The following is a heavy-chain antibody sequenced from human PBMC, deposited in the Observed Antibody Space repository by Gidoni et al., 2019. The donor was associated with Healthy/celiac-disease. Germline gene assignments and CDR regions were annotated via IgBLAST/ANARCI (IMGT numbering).Heavy chain of an antibody. J-gene: IGHJ4*02. V-gene: IGHV4-31*03. CDR1: GGCISSGGYY. CDR3: ARDRGYAAVAGFDY. CDR2: IYYSGST. D-gene: IGHD6-19*01. Sequence: QVQLQESGPGQVKPSQTLSPTRTVPGGCISSGGYYWSWIRQQPGTGLEWIGYIYYSGSTYYNSSLKSRVTISVDTSKNQFSLKLSSVTAADTAVYYCARDRGYAAVAGFDYWGQGTLVTVSS.